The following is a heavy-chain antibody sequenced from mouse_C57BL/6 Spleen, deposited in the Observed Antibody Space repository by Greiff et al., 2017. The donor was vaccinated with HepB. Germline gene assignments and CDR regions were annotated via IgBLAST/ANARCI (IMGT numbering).Heavy chain of an antibody. D-gene: IGHD1-1*01. V-gene: IGHV1-15*01. Sequence: QVQLQQSGAELVRPGASVTLSCKASGYTFTDYEMHWVKQTPVHGLEWIGAIDPETGGTAYNQKFKSKAILTADKSSSTSYMERRSLTSEDSAVYYWTSPFYYGSSSWYFDVWCTGTTVTVSS. CDR2: IDPETGGT. J-gene: IGHJ1*03. CDR1: GYTFTDYE. CDR3: TSPFYYGSSSWYFDV.